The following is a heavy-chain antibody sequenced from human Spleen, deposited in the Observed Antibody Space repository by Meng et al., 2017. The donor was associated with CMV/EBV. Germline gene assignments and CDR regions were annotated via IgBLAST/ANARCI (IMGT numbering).Heavy chain of an antibody. V-gene: IGHV5-51*01. CDR3: ARFPGSVATIGRRYYGMDV. CDR2: IYPRDSDI. J-gene: IGHJ6*02. D-gene: IGHD5-12*01. CDR1: GYSFSSYW. Sequence: KVSCKGSGYSFSSYWIGWVRQMPGKGLEWMGIIYPRDSDIRYSPSFQGQVTISADKSISTAYLQWSSLKASDTAMYYCARFPGSVATIGRRYYGMDVWGQGTTVTVSS.